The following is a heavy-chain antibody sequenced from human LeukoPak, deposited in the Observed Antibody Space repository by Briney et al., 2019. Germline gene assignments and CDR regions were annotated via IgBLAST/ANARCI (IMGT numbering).Heavy chain of an antibody. CDR3: ARGEYDSSSSGYYYYYYYMDV. CDR1: GFTFSDYY. J-gene: IGHJ6*03. Sequence: PGGSLRLSYAASGFTFSDYYMSWIRQAPGKGLEWASYISSSGSTIYYADSVKGRFTISRDNAKNSLYLQMNSLRAEDTAVYYCARGEYDSSSSGYYYYYYYMDVWGKGTTVTVSS. D-gene: IGHD6-6*01. V-gene: IGHV3-11*04. CDR2: ISSSGSTI.